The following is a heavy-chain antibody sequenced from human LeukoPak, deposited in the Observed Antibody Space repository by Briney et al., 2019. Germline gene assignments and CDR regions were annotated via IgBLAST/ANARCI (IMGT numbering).Heavy chain of an antibody. J-gene: IGHJ5*02. Sequence: GGSLRLSCATSGFTFSNAWMNWVRQAPGKGLEWVGRIRSNSDGGTIDYAAPVKGRFTLSRDDSKTTLYLQMNSLQTEDTAVYYCATDFYDSTWGQGTLVTVPS. D-gene: IGHD3-22*01. CDR2: IRSNSDGGTI. CDR3: ATDFYDST. CDR1: GFTFSNAW. V-gene: IGHV3-15*07.